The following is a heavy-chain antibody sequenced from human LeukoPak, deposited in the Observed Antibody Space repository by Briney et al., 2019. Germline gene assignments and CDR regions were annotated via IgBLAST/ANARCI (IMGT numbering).Heavy chain of an antibody. V-gene: IGHV3-21*01. CDR1: GFTFSTSS. CDR3: ARDNRLSGSGWFDP. Sequence: PGGSLRLSCTASGFTFSTSSMNWVRQAPGKGLEWVSSISSSSSYIYYADSVKGRFTISRDNAKNSLYLQMNSLRAEDTAVYYCARDNRLSGSGWFDPWGQGTLVTVSS. D-gene: IGHD2-15*01. J-gene: IGHJ5*02. CDR2: ISSSSSYI.